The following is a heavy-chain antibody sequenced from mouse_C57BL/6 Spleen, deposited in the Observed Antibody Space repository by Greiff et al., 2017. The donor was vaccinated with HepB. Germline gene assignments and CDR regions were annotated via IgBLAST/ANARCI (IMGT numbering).Heavy chain of an antibody. V-gene: IGHV14-4*01. Sequence: VQLQQSGAELVRPGASVKLSCTASGFNIKDDYMHWVKQRPEQGLEWIGWIDPENGDTEYASKFQGKATITADTSSNTAYLQLSSLTSEDTAVYDCTDITLDYWGQGTTLTVSS. CDR3: TDITLDY. J-gene: IGHJ2*01. CDR1: GFNIKDDY. CDR2: IDPENGDT. D-gene: IGHD1-3*01.